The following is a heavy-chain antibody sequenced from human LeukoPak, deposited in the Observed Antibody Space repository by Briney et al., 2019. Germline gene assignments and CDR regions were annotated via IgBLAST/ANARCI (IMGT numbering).Heavy chain of an antibody. Sequence: PSETLSLTCTVSGGSLSTYFWTWIRQPAGKGLEWIGRIYASGGTTHTPSLESRVTMSVDTSKSQFSLKLSSVTAADTAVYYCARAVYDTSGYYIDYWGQGTLVTVSS. CDR3: ARAVYDTSGYYIDY. J-gene: IGHJ4*02. CDR1: GGSLSTYF. V-gene: IGHV4-4*07. CDR2: IYASGGT. D-gene: IGHD3-22*01.